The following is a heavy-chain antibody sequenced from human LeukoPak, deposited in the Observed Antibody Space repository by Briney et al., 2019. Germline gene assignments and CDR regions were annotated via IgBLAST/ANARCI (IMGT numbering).Heavy chain of an antibody. V-gene: IGHV3-23*01. CDR1: GFSFSSYA. CDR3: ATISVASGVHY. D-gene: IGHD6-19*01. CDR2: ISANGGTT. Sequence: PGGSLRLSCAASGFSFSSYAMAWVRQAPGKGLEWVSTISANGGTTYYADSVKGRFTISRDNSKNTLYVQMSSLGADDTAVYYCATISVASGVHYWGQGTLVTVCS. J-gene: IGHJ4*02.